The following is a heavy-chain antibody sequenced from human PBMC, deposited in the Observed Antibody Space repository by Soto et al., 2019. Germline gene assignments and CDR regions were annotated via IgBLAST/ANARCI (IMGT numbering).Heavy chain of an antibody. Sequence: EVQLLESGGGLVQPGGSLRLSCAASGFTFSSYAMSWVRQAPGKGLEWVSAISGGAGSTNYADSVKGRFTISRDNSKNTXSXXMNSLRAEDTAVYYCAKGVEAAYYYGSSGYYGFDYWGQGTLVTVSS. V-gene: IGHV3-23*01. CDR2: ISGGAGST. CDR1: GFTFSSYA. D-gene: IGHD3-22*01. CDR3: AKGVEAAYYYGSSGYYGFDY. J-gene: IGHJ4*02.